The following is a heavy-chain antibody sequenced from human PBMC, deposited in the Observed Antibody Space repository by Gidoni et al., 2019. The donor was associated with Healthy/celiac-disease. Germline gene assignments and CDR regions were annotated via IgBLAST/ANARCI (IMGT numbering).Heavy chain of an antibody. Sequence: EVQLVESGGGLVKPGGSLRLSCAASGFTFSNAWMSWVRQAPGKGLEWVGRIKSKTDGGTTDYAAPVKGRFTISRDDSKNTLYLQMNSLKTEDTAVYYCTTTYYYDSSGYYLVDYWGQGTLVTVSS. CDR1: GFTFSNAW. J-gene: IGHJ4*02. D-gene: IGHD3-22*01. CDR2: IKSKTDGGTT. CDR3: TTTYYYDSSGYYLVDY. V-gene: IGHV3-15*01.